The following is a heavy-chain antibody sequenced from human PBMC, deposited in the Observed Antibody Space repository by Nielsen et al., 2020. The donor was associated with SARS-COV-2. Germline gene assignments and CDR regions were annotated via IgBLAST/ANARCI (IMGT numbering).Heavy chain of an antibody. D-gene: IGHD3-10*01. CDR1: GFTFRNHE. V-gene: IGHV3-23*01. Sequence: GGSLRLSCAASGFTFRNHEMNWVRQAPGKGLEWVSIIGAGGDNIYYADSVKGRFTISRDNSKNTLYLQINSLRADDTAVYYCATQADGYKSPYDYWGQGTLVTVSS. J-gene: IGHJ4*02. CDR3: ATQADGYKSPYDY. CDR2: IGAGGDNI.